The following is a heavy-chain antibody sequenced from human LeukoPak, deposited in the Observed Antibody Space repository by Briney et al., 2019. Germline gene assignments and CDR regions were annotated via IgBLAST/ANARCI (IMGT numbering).Heavy chain of an antibody. Sequence: ASVKVSCRVSGYPLNELSMHWVRQAPGKGLEWMGGFHREDGDKIYAQSFQGRFTPTKDTSADTAYMELSSLRSEDTAVYYCATAGLMGPTYFGLFVWGQGTTVTVSS. D-gene: IGHD2-8*01. CDR2: FHREDGDK. J-gene: IGHJ6*02. CDR3: ATAGLMGPTYFGLFV. CDR1: GYPLNELS. V-gene: IGHV1-24*01.